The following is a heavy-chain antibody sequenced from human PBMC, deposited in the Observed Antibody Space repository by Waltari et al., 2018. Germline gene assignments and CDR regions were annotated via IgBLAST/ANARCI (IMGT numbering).Heavy chain of an antibody. V-gene: IGHV3-7*01. D-gene: IGHD5-18*01. CDR1: GFTFSSYW. CDR2: INPDGSGK. Sequence: EVQLVESGGGLVQPGGSLRLSCAASGFTFSSYWMSWVRQAPGKGLEWLANINPDGSGKYFLGSLKGRFTISRDNAKNSLYLQMNSLTGEDTAVYYCATSLDAAGNDWGQGTLVTVSS. CDR3: ATSLDAAGND. J-gene: IGHJ4*02.